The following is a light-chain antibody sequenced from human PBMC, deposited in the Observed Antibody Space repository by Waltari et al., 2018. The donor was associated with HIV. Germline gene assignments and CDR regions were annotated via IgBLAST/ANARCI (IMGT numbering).Light chain of an antibody. CDR2: KDS. J-gene: IGLJ3*02. Sequence: SYELTQPPSVSVSPGQTARLTCSGDALPKQYAYWYQQKPGQAPVLVIDKDSERPSGIPERFSGSSSGTTVTLTISGVQAEDEADYYCQSADSSGTHGFGGGTKLTVL. V-gene: IGLV3-25*03. CDR3: QSADSSGTHG. CDR1: ALPKQY.